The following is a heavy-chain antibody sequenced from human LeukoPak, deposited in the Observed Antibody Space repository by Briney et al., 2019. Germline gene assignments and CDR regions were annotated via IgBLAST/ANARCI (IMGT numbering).Heavy chain of an antibody. V-gene: IGHV4-59*12. CDR2: IYYSGST. CDR1: GGSISSYY. J-gene: IGHJ3*02. CDR3: ASSIVVVPAAPWGAFDI. D-gene: IGHD2-2*01. Sequence: PSETLSLTCTVSGGSISSYYWSWIRQPPGKGLEWIGYIYYSGSTNYNPSLKSRVTISVDTSKNQFSLKLSSVTAADTAVYYCASSIVVVPAAPWGAFDIWGQGTMVTVSS.